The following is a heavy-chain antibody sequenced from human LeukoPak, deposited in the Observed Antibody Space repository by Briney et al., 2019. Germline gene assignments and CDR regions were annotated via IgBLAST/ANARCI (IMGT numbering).Heavy chain of an antibody. D-gene: IGHD4-17*01. V-gene: IGHV3-23*01. J-gene: IGHJ3*01. CDR3: GRDPNGDYLGAFEF. CDR1: GFTISDYG. CDR2: SRSGGANN. Sequence: GGTLRLSCAASGFTISDYGLVWVRQAPGKGLEWVSGSRSGGANNFYADAVKGRFTISRDNSKNTLYLQMNSLRADDTAVYYCGRDPNGDYLGAFEFWGHGITVIVSS.